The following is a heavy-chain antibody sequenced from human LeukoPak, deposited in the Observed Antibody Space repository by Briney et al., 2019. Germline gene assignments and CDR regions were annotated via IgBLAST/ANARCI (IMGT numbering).Heavy chain of an antibody. V-gene: IGHV1-8*01. D-gene: IGHD2-15*01. Sequence: ASVKVSCKASGYTFTSYDINWVRQATGQGLEWMGWMNPNSGNTGYAQKFQGRVTMTRNTSISTAYMELSSLRSEDTAAYYCARRSSYCSGGSCYRLRGYWFDPWGQGTLVTVSS. CDR2: MNPNSGNT. J-gene: IGHJ5*02. CDR3: ARRSSYCSGGSCYRLRGYWFDP. CDR1: GYTFTSYD.